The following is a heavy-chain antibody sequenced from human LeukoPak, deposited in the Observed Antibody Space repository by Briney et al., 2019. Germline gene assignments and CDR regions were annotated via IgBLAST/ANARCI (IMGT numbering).Heavy chain of an antibody. Sequence: SETLSLTCTVSGGSISSSSYYWSWIRPPAGKGLEWIGRIHPSGSTNYNPSLKSRVTLSVDTSKNQFSLKLSSVTAADTAVYYCARGPPPDFDYWGRGTLVTVSS. CDR1: GGSISSSSYY. CDR3: ARGPPPDFDY. J-gene: IGHJ4*02. V-gene: IGHV4-61*02. CDR2: IHPSGST.